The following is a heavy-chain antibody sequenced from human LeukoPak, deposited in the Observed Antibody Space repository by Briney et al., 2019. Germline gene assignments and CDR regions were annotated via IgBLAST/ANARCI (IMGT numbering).Heavy chain of an antibody. V-gene: IGHV1-2*02. J-gene: IGHJ4*02. CDR3: ARDLLHHSSSWPDY. CDR2: INPNSGGT. D-gene: IGHD6-13*01. CDR1: GYTITVYY. Sequence: GASVKVSCKASGYTITVYYMHWVRQAPGQGLEWMGWINPNSGGTNYAQKFQGRVTMTRDTSISTAYMELSRLRSDDTAVYYCARDLLHHSSSWPDYWGQGTLVTVSS.